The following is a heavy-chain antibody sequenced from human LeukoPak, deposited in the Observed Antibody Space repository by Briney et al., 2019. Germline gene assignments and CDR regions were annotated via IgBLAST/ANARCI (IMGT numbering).Heavy chain of an antibody. D-gene: IGHD2-8*01. CDR1: GYRFTSYW. CDR2: IHPGEYER. V-gene: IGHV5-51*01. J-gene: IGHJ4*02. Sequence: ASVKVSFKASGYRFTSYWIGWVRQMPGKGLEWMGVIHPGEYERRYSPSFEGQVTISADKSISTAYMQWSSLRSEDTAVYYCARESQWSRAFDYWGQGTLVTVSS. CDR3: ARESQWSRAFDY.